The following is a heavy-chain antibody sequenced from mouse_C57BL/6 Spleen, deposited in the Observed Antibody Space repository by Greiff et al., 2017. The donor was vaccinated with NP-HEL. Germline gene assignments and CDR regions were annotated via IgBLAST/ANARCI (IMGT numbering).Heavy chain of an antibody. J-gene: IGHJ2*01. CDR2: ISYDGSN. CDR3: AREDLTGTGDY. D-gene: IGHD4-1*01. Sequence: EVQLQQSGPGLVKPSQSLSLTCSVTGYSITSGYYWNWIRQFPGNKLEWMGYISYDGSNNYNPSLKNRISITRDTSKNQFFLKLNSVTTEDTATYYCAREDLTGTGDYWGQGTTLTVSS. CDR1: GYSITSGYY. V-gene: IGHV3-6*01.